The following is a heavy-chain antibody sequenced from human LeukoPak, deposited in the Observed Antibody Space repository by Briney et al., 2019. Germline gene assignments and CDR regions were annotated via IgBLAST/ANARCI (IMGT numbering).Heavy chain of an antibody. J-gene: IGHJ4*02. CDR2: IYYSGSS. V-gene: IGHV4-59*11. CDR3: ARGSYRSYGSVFDY. D-gene: IGHD5-18*01. CDR1: GGSISSHF. Sequence: SETLSLTCTVSGGSISSHFWSWIRQSPGKGLEWIGYIYYSGSSTYNPSLKSRVTISVDTSKTHFSLKLSSVTAADTAAYYCARGSYRSYGSVFDYWGQGTLVTVSS.